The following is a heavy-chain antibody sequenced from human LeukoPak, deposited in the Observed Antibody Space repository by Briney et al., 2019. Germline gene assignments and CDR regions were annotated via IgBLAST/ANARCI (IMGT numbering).Heavy chain of an antibody. Sequence: ASVKVSCKASGGTFSSYAISWVRQAPGQGLEWMGIINPSGGTTNYAQKFRGRVTMTRDMSTSTVYMELSSLRSEDTAVYYCARDLWPVYDSSGYYYGYWGQGTLVTVSS. V-gene: IGHV1-46*01. D-gene: IGHD3-22*01. J-gene: IGHJ4*02. CDR2: INPSGGTT. CDR3: ARDLWPVYDSSGYYYGY. CDR1: GGTFSSYA.